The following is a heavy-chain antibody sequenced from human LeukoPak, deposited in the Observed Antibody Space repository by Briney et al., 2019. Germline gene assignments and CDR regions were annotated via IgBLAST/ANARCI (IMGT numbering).Heavy chain of an antibody. CDR3: AKGYYYDSSGLFDY. Sequence: GGSLKLSCAASGFTFSSYWMHWVRQAPGKGLEWASGISWNSGSIGYADSVKGRFTISRDNAKNSLYLQMNSLRAEDTALYYCAKGYYYDSSGLFDYWGQGTLVTVSS. CDR1: GFTFSSYW. D-gene: IGHD3-22*01. J-gene: IGHJ4*02. CDR2: ISWNSGSI. V-gene: IGHV3-9*01.